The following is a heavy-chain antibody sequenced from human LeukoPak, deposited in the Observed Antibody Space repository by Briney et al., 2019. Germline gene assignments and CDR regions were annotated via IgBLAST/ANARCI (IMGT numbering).Heavy chain of an antibody. CDR1: GFTFSSYW. V-gene: IGHV3-7*01. J-gene: IGHJ4*02. Sequence: GGSLRLSCAASGFTFSSYWMNWVRQAPGKGLEWVANIEQDGRKKYYVDSVKGRFTSSKDNTKNSLYLQMNSLRADDTAVYYCARDLSAKDGYWGQGTLVTVSS. CDR3: ARDLSAKDGY. D-gene: IGHD2-15*01. CDR2: IEQDGRKK.